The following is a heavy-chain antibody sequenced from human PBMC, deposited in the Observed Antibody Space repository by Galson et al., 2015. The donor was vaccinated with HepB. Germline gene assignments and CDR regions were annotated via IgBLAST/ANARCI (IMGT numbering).Heavy chain of an antibody. V-gene: IGHV1-69*13. CDR2: IIPIFGTA. CDR3: AREAVGDCGGDCTAGGMDV. D-gene: IGHD2-21*02. Sequence: SVKVSCKASGGTFSSYAISWVRQAPGQGLEWVGGIIPIFGTANYAQKFQGRVTITADESTSTAYMELSSLRSEDTAVYYCAREAVGDCGGDCTAGGMDVWGQGTTVTVSS. J-gene: IGHJ6*02. CDR1: GGTFSSYA.